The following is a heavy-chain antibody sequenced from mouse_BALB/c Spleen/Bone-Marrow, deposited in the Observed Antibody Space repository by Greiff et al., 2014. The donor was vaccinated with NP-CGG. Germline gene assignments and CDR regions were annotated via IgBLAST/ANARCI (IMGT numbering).Heavy chain of an antibody. CDR1: GYTFTDHA. CDR3: NYYGNTFDY. J-gene: IGHJ2*01. D-gene: IGHD1-1*01. Sequence: QVQLQQSDAELVKPGASVEISCKASGYTFTDHAIHWVKQKPEQGLEWIGYISPGTGSIKYNEKFKDKVTLTADKSSSTAYMQLNSLTSEDSTVYFCNYYGNTFDYWGQGTTLTVSS. CDR2: ISPGTGSI. V-gene: IGHV1S53*02.